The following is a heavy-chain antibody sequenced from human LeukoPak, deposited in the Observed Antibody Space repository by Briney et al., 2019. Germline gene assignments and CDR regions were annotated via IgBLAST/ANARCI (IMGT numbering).Heavy chain of an antibody. CDR2: ISSSASTI. Sequence: SPEVSCAASGFTFSRSAVHWVRQAPGKGLEWVSYISSSASTIYYADSVKGRFTISRDNAKNSPYLQMNSLRAEDTAVYYCARDSGPREGYFDYWGRGPLLTVSS. CDR1: GFTFSRSA. V-gene: IGHV3-48*03. J-gene: IGHJ4*02. CDR3: ARDSGPREGYFDY. D-gene: IGHD5-24*01.